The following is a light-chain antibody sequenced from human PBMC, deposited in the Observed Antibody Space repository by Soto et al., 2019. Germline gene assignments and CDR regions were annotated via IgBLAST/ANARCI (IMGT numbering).Light chain of an antibody. Sequence: EVVMTQSPATLSVSPGERATLSCRASRSVASNLAWYQHKPGQGPRLLLYGASTRAPGIPARFSGSGSGTEFPLTISSLQPEDFAVYYCQQYQQWPFYTFGQGTKLEIK. CDR1: RSVASN. CDR2: GAS. J-gene: IGKJ2*01. V-gene: IGKV3-15*01. CDR3: QQYQQWPFYT.